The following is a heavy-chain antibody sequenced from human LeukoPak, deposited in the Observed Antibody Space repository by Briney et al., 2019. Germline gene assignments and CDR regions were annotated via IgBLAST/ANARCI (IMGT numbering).Heavy chain of an antibody. D-gene: IGHD1-26*01. J-gene: IGHJ4*02. CDR3: AYSGSYGHLGY. Sequence: SETLTLTCTVSGGSISSNAYYCAWIRQPPGKGLEWIGSIYSSVSTYYNPSLKSRVTISVDTSKNQFSLRLSSVTAADTALYYCAYSGSYGHLGYWGQGIPVTVAS. CDR1: GGSISSNAYY. CDR2: IYSSVST. V-gene: IGHV4-39*01.